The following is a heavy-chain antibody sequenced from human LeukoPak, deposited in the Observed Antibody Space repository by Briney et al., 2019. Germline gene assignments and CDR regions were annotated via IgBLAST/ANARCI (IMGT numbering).Heavy chain of an antibody. CDR2: IDWDDDK. V-gene: IGHV2-70*11. Sequence: SGPTLVNPTQTLTLTCTFSGFSLSTSGMCVSWIRQPPGKALEGLARIDWDDDKYYSTSLKTRLTISKDTSKNQVVLTMTNMDPVDTATYYCARICYDSSGYSGFDYWGQGTLVTVSS. CDR1: GFSLSTSGMC. D-gene: IGHD3-22*01. J-gene: IGHJ4*02. CDR3: ARICYDSSGYSGFDY.